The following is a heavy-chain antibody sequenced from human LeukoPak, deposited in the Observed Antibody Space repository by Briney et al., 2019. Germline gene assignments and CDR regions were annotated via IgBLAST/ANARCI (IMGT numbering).Heavy chain of an antibody. CDR1: GGSISSYY. J-gene: IGHJ3*02. Sequence: PSETLSLTCTVPGGSISSYYWSWIRQPAGKGLEWIGRIYTSGSTNYNPSLKSRVTMSVDTSKNQFSLKLSSVTAAGTAVYYCARDRAMAGTNDAFDIWGQGTMVTVSS. CDR3: ARDRAMAGTNDAFDI. D-gene: IGHD2-8*01. V-gene: IGHV4-4*07. CDR2: IYTSGST.